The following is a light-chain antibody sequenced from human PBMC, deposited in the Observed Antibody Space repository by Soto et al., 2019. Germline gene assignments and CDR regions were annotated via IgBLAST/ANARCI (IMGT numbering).Light chain of an antibody. J-gene: IGKJ1*01. CDR3: QQYGSSWT. Sequence: EIVMTQSPATLSVSPGERATLSCRASQILGTDLAWYQQKPGQAPRLLIYGASTRATGIPGRFSGSGSGTDFTLTLSRLEPEDFAVYYCQQYGSSWTFGQGTKVDIK. CDR1: QILGTD. CDR2: GAS. V-gene: IGKV3-15*01.